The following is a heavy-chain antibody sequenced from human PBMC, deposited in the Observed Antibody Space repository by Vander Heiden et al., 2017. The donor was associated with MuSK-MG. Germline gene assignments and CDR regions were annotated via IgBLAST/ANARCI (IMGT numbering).Heavy chain of an antibody. D-gene: IGHD5-12*01. CDR3: ATGLGATTLFDN. CDR2: VIPILGIA. V-gene: IGHV1-69*04. CDR1: TFNSYA. Sequence: TFNSYACSWVRQAPGQGLEWMGRVIPILGIAKYAQKFQGRVTINADTSTTTAYMELSSLTSEDTAVYYCATGLGATTLFDNWGQGTLVTVSS. J-gene: IGHJ4*02.